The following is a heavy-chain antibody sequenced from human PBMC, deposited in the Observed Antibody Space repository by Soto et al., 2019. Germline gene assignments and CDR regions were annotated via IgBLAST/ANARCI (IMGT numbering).Heavy chain of an antibody. J-gene: IGHJ4*02. CDR3: STGSPFSGRVFDY. CDR2: IKSKSAGETT. D-gene: IGHD1-26*01. CDR1: GFSFRTTW. Sequence: EVQLVESGGGLVKPGGSLRLSCAASGFSFRTTWMAWVRQAPGKGLEWVGRIKSKSAGETTDYADPVKGRFTISRDDSKDTLYLPMDSLETGDTAVYYCSTGSPFSGRVFDYWGQGTLVTVSS. V-gene: IGHV3-15*05.